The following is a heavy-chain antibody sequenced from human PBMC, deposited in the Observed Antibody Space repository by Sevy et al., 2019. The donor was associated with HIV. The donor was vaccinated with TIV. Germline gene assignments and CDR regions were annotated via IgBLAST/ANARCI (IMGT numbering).Heavy chain of an antibody. D-gene: IGHD6-19*01. CDR1: GDSVSSKSAA. Sequence: SQTLSLTCAISGDSVSSKSAAWNWIRQSPSRGLEWLGRTYYRSEWYTDYAISLQSRITIDADKSKNQFSLHLKSVTPDDTAVYYCAWTGYGTDWALMDWFDPWGQGSLVTVSS. CDR2: TYYRSEWYT. J-gene: IGHJ5*02. V-gene: IGHV6-1*01. CDR3: AWTGYGTDWALMDWFDP.